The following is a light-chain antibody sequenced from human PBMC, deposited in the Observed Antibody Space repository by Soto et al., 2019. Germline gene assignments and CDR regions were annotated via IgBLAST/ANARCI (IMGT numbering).Light chain of an antibody. CDR1: QDIHNY. CDR3: QRYCNYPLT. Sequence: AVLLTQSPSSFSASTGDRATITCRASQDIHNYLAWYQQVPGQAPKLLLYAASILQTGVPSRFSGSGSGTDFTLTIDGLQSEDFETCLCQRYCNYPLTFGQGTKVE. CDR2: AAS. J-gene: IGKJ1*01. V-gene: IGKV1-8*01.